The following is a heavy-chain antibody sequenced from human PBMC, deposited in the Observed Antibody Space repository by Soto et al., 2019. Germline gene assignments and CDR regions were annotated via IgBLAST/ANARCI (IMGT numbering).Heavy chain of an antibody. CDR2: ISYDGSNK. D-gene: IGHD2-8*01. J-gene: IGHJ6*03. V-gene: IGHV3-30*18. Sequence: QVQLVESGGGVVQPGRSLRLSCAASGFTFSSYGMHWVRQAPGKGLEWVAVISYDGSNKYYADSVKGRFTISRDNSKNTLYLQMNSLRAEDTAVYYCAKDVRSGWYCTNGVCFYMDVWGKGTTVTVSS. CDR1: GFTFSSYG. CDR3: AKDVRSGWYCTNGVCFYMDV.